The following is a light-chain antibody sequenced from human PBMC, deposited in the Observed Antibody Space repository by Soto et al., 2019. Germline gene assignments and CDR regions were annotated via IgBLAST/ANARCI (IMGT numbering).Light chain of an antibody. V-gene: IGKV1-39*01. J-gene: IGKJ1*01. CDR2: AAF. CDR3: QQNYSTPWT. CDR1: QSIASF. Sequence: DIQMTQSPSSLSASVGDRVTITCRASQSIASFLNWYQQKPGGAPKLLIYAAFTLQSGVPSRFSGSGSATDFTLTISSLQPEDFAAYYCQQNYSTPWTFGQGTKVEIK.